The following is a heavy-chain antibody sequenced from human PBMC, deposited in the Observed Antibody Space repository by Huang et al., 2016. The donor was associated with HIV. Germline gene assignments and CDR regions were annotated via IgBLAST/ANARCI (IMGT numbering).Heavy chain of an antibody. CDR1: GGTFSKYA. D-gene: IGHD4-17*01. CDR2: IIPMVGTP. Sequence: QVQLVQSGAEVKTPGSSVKVSCKASGGTFSKYAISWGRQAPGKGLEWMGGIIPMVGTPNYARKFQVRVTITADDSTSTTYGEVSSLRSEDTALYYCARGQLGSYGDYDVLYWGQGTLVTVSS. J-gene: IGHJ4*02. V-gene: IGHV1-69*13. CDR3: ARGQLGSYGDYDVLY.